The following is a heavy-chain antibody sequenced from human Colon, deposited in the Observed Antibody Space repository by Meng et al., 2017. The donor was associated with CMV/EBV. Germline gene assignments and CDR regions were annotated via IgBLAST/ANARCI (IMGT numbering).Heavy chain of an antibody. CDR3: AKDSETDHYDSSGYYFPRFES. CDR1: GVTFSIYT. V-gene: IGHV3-23*01. CDR2: INGGGDGGST. J-gene: IGHJ4*02. D-gene: IGHD3-22*01. Sequence: GESLKISCAASGVTFSIYTMSWVRQAPGKGLEWVSGINGGGDGGSTFYAESVKGRFTISRDNSKTTLFLQMNSLRAEDTAVYFCAKDSETDHYDSSGYYFPRFESWGQGTQVTVSS.